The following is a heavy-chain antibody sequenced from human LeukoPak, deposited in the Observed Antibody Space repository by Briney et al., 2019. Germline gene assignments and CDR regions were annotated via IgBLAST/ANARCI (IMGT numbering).Heavy chain of an antibody. D-gene: IGHD6-13*01. CDR3: ARASRWGNYYYYYYGMDV. Sequence: ASVKVSCKASGYTFTGYYMHWVRQATGQGLEWMGWMNPNSGNTGYAQKFQGRVTMTRNTSISTAYMELSSLRSEDTAVYYCARASRWGNYYYYYYGMDVWGQGTTVTVSS. CDR1: GYTFTGYY. CDR2: MNPNSGNT. V-gene: IGHV1-8*02. J-gene: IGHJ6*02.